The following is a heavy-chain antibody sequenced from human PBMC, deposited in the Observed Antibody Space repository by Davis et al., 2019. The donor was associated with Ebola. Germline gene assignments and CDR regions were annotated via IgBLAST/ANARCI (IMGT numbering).Heavy chain of an antibody. Sequence: AASVKVSCKASGYTFTSYGISWVRQAPGQGLEWMGWIFAYNGNTNYAQKVQGRVTMSTDISTSTAYMELRSLRSDDTAVYYCASNSITGTVRDWHFDLWGRGTLVTVSS. CDR1: GYTFTSYG. CDR2: IFAYNGNT. D-gene: IGHD1/OR15-1a*01. J-gene: IGHJ2*01. CDR3: ASNSITGTVRDWHFDL. V-gene: IGHV1-18*04.